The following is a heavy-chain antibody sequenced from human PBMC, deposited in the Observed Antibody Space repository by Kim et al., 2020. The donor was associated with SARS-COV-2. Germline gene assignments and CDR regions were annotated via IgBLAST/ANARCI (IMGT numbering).Heavy chain of an antibody. Sequence: GGSLRLSCAASGFTFSSYGMHWVRQAPGKGLEWVAVISYDGSNKYYADSVKGRFTISRDNSKNTLYLQMNSLRAEDTAVYYCAKGHYDSSGYVFDYWGQGTLVTVSS. J-gene: IGHJ4*02. CDR1: GFTFSSYG. CDR2: ISYDGSNK. CDR3: AKGHYDSSGYVFDY. V-gene: IGHV3-30*18. D-gene: IGHD3-22*01.